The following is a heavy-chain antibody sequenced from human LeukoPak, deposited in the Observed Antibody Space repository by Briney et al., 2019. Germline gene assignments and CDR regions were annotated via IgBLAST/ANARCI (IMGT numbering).Heavy chain of an antibody. V-gene: IGHV3-23*01. CDR3: AKPANRAATAPKY. CDR2: INDGGGRT. J-gene: IGHJ4*02. Sequence: GGSLRLSCAASGFIFSSYAMNWVRQAPGKGLEWVSAINDGGGRTYYADSVKGRFTISRDNSKNTLYLQMNSLRAEDTALYFCAKPANRAATAPKYWGQGTLVTVPS. D-gene: IGHD6-25*01. CDR1: GFIFSSYA.